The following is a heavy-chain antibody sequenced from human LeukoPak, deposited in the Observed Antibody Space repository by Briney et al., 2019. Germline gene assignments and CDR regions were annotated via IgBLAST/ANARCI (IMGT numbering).Heavy chain of an antibody. D-gene: IGHD6-13*01. V-gene: IGHV3-21*01. CDR3: ARDPMRAAAGTNWFDP. J-gene: IGHJ5*02. CDR1: GFTFGSYA. CDR2: ISSSSSYI. Sequence: GGSLRLSCAASGFTFGSYAMSWVRQAPGKGLEWVSSISSSSSYIYYADSVKGRFTISRDNAKNSLYLQMNSLRAEDTAVYYCARDPMRAAAGTNWFDPWGQGTLVTVSS.